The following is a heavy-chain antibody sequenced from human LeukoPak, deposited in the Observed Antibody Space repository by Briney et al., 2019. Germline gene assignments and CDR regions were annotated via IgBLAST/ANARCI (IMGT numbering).Heavy chain of an antibody. D-gene: IGHD5-24*01. CDR1: GGSFSSST. V-gene: IGHV1-69*13. CDR3: ARDYTIKAPYFDY. Sequence: SVKVSCKASGGSFSSSTINWVRQAPGQGLEWMGEIVPKYYTTNYAQKFQGRVTISVDSSTSTAYMELSSLTSEDTAVYYCARDYTIKAPYFDYWGQGTLVTVSS. CDR2: IVPKYYTT. J-gene: IGHJ4*02.